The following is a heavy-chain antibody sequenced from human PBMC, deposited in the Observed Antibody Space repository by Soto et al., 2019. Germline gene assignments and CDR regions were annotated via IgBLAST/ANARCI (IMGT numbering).Heavy chain of an antibody. CDR3: ARDGNYCTNGVCRYYGMDV. CDR2: INPSGGST. V-gene: IGHV1-46*01. J-gene: IGHJ6*02. Sequence: ASVKVSCKASGYTFTSYYMHWVRQAPGQGLEWMGIINPSGGSTSYAQKFQGRVTMTRDTSTSTVYMELSSLRSEDTAVYYCARDGNYCTNGVCRYYGMDVWAQGTTVTVSS. CDR1: GYTFTSYY. D-gene: IGHD2-8*01.